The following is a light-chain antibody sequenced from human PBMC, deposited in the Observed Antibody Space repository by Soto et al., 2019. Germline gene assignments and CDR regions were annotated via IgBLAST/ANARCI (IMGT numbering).Light chain of an antibody. CDR1: SSDIGDYNF. CDR3: SSYAGNSGFV. V-gene: IGLV2-8*01. Sequence: QSALTQPPSASGSPGQSVTISCTETSSDIGDYNFVSWYQHHPGKAPKLIIYEASKRPSGVPDRFSAYNSANTTFLTASGLQAEDEADYYCSSYAGNSGFVFGGGTKVTVL. J-gene: IGLJ2*01. CDR2: EAS.